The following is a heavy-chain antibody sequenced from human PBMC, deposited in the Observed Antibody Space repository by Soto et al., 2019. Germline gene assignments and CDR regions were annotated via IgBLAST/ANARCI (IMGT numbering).Heavy chain of an antibody. Sequence: EVQLLESGGGLVQPGGSLRLSCAASGFTFSSYAMSWVRQAPGKGLEWVSAISGSGGSTYYADSVKGRFTISRDNSKNLLYLQKNSLRAEDTDVYYWAKDRARLEFSDYDFWSGYSHEYFQHWGQGTPVTVSS. D-gene: IGHD3-3*01. CDR1: GFTFSSYA. CDR2: ISGSGGST. V-gene: IGHV3-23*01. J-gene: IGHJ1*01. CDR3: AKDRARLEFSDYDFWSGYSHEYFQH.